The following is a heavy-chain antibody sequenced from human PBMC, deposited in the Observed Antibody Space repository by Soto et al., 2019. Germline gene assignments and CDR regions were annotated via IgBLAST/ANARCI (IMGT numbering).Heavy chain of an antibody. V-gene: IGHV3-30*04. J-gene: IGHJ2*01. Sequence: QVQLVESGGGVVQPGKSLRLSCAGSGFTFNTHSIHWVRQAPGKGLEWVAVISYDERTKFYADSVKGRFTISRDNSENSVYLQMVLPRPADTALYYCARAWEHYSSSGLWYFALWGRGALVTVSS. CDR3: ARAWEHYSSSGLWYFAL. D-gene: IGHD6-6*01. CDR2: ISYDERTK. CDR1: GFTFNTHS.